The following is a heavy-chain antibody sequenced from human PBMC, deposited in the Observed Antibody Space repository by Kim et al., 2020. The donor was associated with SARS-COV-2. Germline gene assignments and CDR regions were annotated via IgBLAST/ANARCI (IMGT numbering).Heavy chain of an antibody. CDR1: GGTFSSYA. CDR3: ARDGCSSTSCYSLPDSYYYYGMDV. J-gene: IGHJ6*02. V-gene: IGHV1-69*13. Sequence: SVKVSCKASGGTFSSYAISWVRQAPGQGLEWMGGIIPIFGTANYAQKFQGRVTITADESTSTAYMELSSLRSEDTAVYYCARDGCSSTSCYSLPDSYYYYGMDVWGQGTTVTVSS. CDR2: IIPIFGTA. D-gene: IGHD2-2*02.